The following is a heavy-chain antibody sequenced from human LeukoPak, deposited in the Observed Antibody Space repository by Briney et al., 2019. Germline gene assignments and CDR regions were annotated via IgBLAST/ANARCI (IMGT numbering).Heavy chain of an antibody. D-gene: IGHD5-12*01. CDR3: AREQSTSGHAGAFDI. CDR2: TWYGGS. Sequence: GGSLRLSCAASGFTFSDYYMSWIRQAPGKGLEWVAVTWYGGSDYADSVRGRFSVSRDIFGNTVYLQMDNLRVEDTALYYCAREQSTSGHAGAFDIWGQGTVVTVSS. CDR1: GFTFSDYY. V-gene: IGHV3-33*08. J-gene: IGHJ3*02.